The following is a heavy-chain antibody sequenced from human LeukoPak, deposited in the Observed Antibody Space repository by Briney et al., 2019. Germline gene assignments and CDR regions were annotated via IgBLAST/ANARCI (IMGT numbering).Heavy chain of an antibody. D-gene: IGHD1-20*01. CDR3: ARGGISGWDHYFDY. CDR1: GGSISSGSYY. CDR2: IYTSGST. J-gene: IGHJ4*02. Sequence: SETLSLTCTVSGGSISSGSYYWSWIRQPAGKGLEWIGRIYTSGSTNYNPSLKSRVTISVDTPKDQFSLKLSSVTAADTAVYYCARGGISGWDHYFDYWGQGTLVTVSS. V-gene: IGHV4-61*02.